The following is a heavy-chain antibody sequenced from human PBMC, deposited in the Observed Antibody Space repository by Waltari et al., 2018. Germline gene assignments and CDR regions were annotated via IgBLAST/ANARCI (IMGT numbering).Heavy chain of an antibody. V-gene: IGHV4-4*02. CDR1: GGSISSSNW. CDR2: IYHSGST. J-gene: IGHJ5*02. Sequence: QVQLQESGPGLVKPSGTLSLACAVPGGSISSSNWWSWVRQPPGQGLEWIGEIYHSGSTNYNPSLKSRVTISVDKSKNQFSLKLSSVTAADTAVYYCARALSSIDSSGYYDLWGQGTLVTVSS. CDR3: ARALSSIDSSGYYDL. D-gene: IGHD3-22*01.